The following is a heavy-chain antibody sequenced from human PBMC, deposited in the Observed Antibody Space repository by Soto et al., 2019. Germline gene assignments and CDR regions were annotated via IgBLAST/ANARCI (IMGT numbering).Heavy chain of an antibody. V-gene: IGHV3-30*04. J-gene: IGHJ4*02. Sequence: QVQLVESGGGVVQPGGSLRLSCATSGFLFSGYARHWVRQTPGKGLEWVAVISYDGKEKYYADSAEGRFTISRESSGVTLYLQMSSLRVEDTAVYYCARGRGLAARPQHLDHWGQGTLVTVSS. CDR2: ISYDGKEK. CDR1: GFLFSGYA. D-gene: IGHD6-6*01. CDR3: ARGRGLAARPQHLDH.